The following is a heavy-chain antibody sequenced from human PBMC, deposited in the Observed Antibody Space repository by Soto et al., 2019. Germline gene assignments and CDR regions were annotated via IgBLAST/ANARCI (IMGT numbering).Heavy chain of an antibody. V-gene: IGHV3-21*01. J-gene: IGHJ4*02. CDR3: ARDGQHDSARAIDY. CDR1: GFTFSSYS. D-gene: IGHD2-21*02. Sequence: EVQLVESGGGLVKPGGSLRLSCAASGFTFSSYSMNWVRQAPGKGLEWVSSISSSSSYIYYADSVKGRFTISRDNAKNSLYLQMNSLRAEDTAVYYCARDGQHDSARAIDYWGQGTLVTVSS. CDR2: ISSSSSYI.